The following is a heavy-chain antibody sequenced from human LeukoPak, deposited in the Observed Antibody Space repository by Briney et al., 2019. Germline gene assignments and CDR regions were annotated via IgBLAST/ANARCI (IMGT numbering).Heavy chain of an antibody. CDR2: INHSGST. CDR1: GGSFSGYY. V-gene: IGHV4-34*01. J-gene: IGHJ6*02. Sequence: PSETLSLTCAVYGGSFSGYYWSWIRQPPGKGLEWIGEINHSGSTNYNPSLKSRVTISVDTSKNQFSLKLSSVTAADTAVCYCARVPQGLPYYYYYGMDVWGQGTTVTVSS. CDR3: ARVPQGLPYYYYYGMDV.